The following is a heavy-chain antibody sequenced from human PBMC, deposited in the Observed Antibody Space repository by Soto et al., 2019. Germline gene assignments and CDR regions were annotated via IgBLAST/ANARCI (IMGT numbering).Heavy chain of an antibody. J-gene: IGHJ6*01. D-gene: IGHD2-2*01. CDR1: GYTFTGYY. CDR3: ARLGEIVPAANSYYYGMDV. V-gene: IGHV1-2*02. CDR2: INPNSGGT. Sequence: ASVKVSCKASGYTFTGYYMHWVRQAPGQGLEWMGWINPNSGGTNYAQKFQGRVTMTRDTSISTAYMELSRLRSDDTAVYYCARLGEIVPAANSYYYGMDVWGQGTTVIVSS.